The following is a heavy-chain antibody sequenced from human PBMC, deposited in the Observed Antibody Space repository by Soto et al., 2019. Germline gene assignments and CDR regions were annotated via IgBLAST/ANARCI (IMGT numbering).Heavy chain of an antibody. J-gene: IGHJ6*02. CDR1: GFNFTNYW. CDR2: IYPSDSDT. Sequence: GESLKISCKGSGFNFTNYWIGWVRQMPGKGLEWMGIIYPSDSDTKYSPSLQGQVTISADTSISTAYLQWTSLKASDTAMYYCARSRRGAYSSGWYSPSGYYNYGIDVWGQGTKVTVSS. V-gene: IGHV5-51*01. D-gene: IGHD6-19*01. CDR3: ARSRRGAYSSGWYSPSGYYNYGIDV.